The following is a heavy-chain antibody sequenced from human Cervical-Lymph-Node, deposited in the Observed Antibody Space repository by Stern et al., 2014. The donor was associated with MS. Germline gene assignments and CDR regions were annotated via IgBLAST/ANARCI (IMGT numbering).Heavy chain of an antibody. CDR1: GYTFTSYW. CDR3: ARQRYFDY. Sequence: EVHLVESGPEVKRPGESLKISCQASGYTFTSYWIGWVRQVPGKGLEWIAIIFPGGSDIRYSPSFQGQVTISADKSSSTAYLQWNNLKASDTAIYYCARQRYFDYWGQGTLVTVSS. J-gene: IGHJ4*02. V-gene: IGHV5-51*01. CDR2: IFPGGSDI.